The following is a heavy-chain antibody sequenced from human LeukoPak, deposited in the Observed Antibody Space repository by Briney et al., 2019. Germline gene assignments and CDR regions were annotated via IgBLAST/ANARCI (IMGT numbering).Heavy chain of an antibody. CDR2: ISGSGGST. CDR3: AKDNQYSGYDGRDY. J-gene: IGHJ4*02. Sequence: GGSLRLSCAASGFTFSSYSMNWVRQAPGKGLEWVASISGSGGSTCYGDSAKGRFTISRDNSKNTVYLQMNSLRADDTAIYYCAKDNQYSGYDGRDYWGQGTLVTVSS. V-gene: IGHV3-23*01. CDR1: GFTFSSYS. D-gene: IGHD5-12*01.